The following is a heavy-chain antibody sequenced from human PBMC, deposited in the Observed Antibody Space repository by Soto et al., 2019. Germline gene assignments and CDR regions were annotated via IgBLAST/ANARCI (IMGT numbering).Heavy chain of an antibody. J-gene: IGHJ4*02. Sequence: SVKVSCKASGGTFSSYTISWVRQALGQGLEWMGRIIPILGIANYAQKFQGRVTITADKSTSTAYMELSSLRSEDTAVYYCAREDYYDSSGYYTDWGQGTLVTVSS. D-gene: IGHD3-22*01. CDR3: AREDYYDSSGYYTD. V-gene: IGHV1-69*04. CDR2: IIPILGIA. CDR1: GGTFSSYT.